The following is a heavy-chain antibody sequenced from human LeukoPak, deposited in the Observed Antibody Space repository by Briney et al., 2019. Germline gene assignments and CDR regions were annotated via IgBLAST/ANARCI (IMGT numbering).Heavy chain of an antibody. V-gene: IGHV4-59*01. Sequence: SETLSLTCTFSGGSISSYHWNWIRQTPGKGLEWIGYMYYTGVSNYTPSLKSRVAISVDSSKNQFSLKVTSVTAAATAIYYCTTIKRGDIFGYFDFWGQGALVTVSS. CDR3: TTIKRGDIFGYFDF. D-gene: IGHD5-18*01. J-gene: IGHJ4*02. CDR1: GGSISSYH. CDR2: MYYTGVS.